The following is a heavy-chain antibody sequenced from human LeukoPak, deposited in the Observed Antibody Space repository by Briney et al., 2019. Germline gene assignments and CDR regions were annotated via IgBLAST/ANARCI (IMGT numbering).Heavy chain of an antibody. D-gene: IGHD3-10*01. CDR1: GGSISSYY. CDR3: VRRGVLWFGELSYYYFDL. V-gene: IGHV4-59*01. J-gene: IGHJ2*01. CDR2: IYYSGST. Sequence: SETLSLTCTVSGGSISSYYWSWIRQPPGKGLEWIGYIYYSGSTNYNPSLMSRASISVDTSKNQFSLKLDSLAAADTAVYYCVRRGVLWFGELSYYYFDLWGRGTLVAVSS.